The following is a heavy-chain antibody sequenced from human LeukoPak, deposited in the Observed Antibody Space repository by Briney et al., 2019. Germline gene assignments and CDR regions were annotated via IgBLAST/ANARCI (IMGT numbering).Heavy chain of an antibody. D-gene: IGHD4-17*01. CDR2: IYYSGST. CDR3: ARRDPVDAFDI. J-gene: IGHJ3*02. Sequence: SETLSLTCTVSGGSISSSSYYWVWQPPPPGKELEWIGYIYYSGSTNYNPSLKSRVTISVDTSKNQFSLKLSSVTAADTAVYYCARRDPVDAFDIWGQGTMVTVSS. CDR1: GGSISSSSYY. V-gene: IGHV4-61*05.